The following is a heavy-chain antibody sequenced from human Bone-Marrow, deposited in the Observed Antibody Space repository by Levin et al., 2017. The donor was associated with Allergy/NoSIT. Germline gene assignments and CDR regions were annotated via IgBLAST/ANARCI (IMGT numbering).Heavy chain of an antibody. D-gene: IGHD1-26*01. CDR2: FTSGGSD. CDR1: GLTLNRHM. J-gene: IGHJ6*04. CDR3: ARDDPRKFPARSMDV. V-gene: IGHV3-21*06. Sequence: GESLKISCAGSGLTLNRHMINWVRQAPGQGLEWVSTFTSGGSDFYADSVKGRFTVSRDNAENSVYLQINNVRVEDTAVYYCARDDPRKFPARSMDVWGKGTTVTVSP.